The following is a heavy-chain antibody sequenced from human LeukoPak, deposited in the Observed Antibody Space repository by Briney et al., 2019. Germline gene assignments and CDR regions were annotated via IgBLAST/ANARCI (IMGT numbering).Heavy chain of an antibody. J-gene: IGHJ3*02. CDR3: ARDDSYAFDI. D-gene: IGHD2-15*01. V-gene: IGHV3-48*02. CDR2: IGTRSSTT. CDR1: GFAFSSYS. Sequence: GGSLRLSCAASGFAFSSYSMNWVRQAPGKGLEWVSYIGTRSSTTDYADSVKGRFTISRDNAKNSLYLQMNSLTDEDTAAYYCARDDSYAFDIWGQGTLVTVSS.